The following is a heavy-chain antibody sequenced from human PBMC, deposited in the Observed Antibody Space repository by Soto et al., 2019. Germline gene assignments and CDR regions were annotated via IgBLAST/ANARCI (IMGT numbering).Heavy chain of an antibody. CDR2: IYSSGRT. Sequence: QVHLQESGPGVVKASETLSLTCSLSGGSTSGKYWSWIRQSAGKGLEWNGRIYSSGRTHYNPSLGSRVSMSVAQNSFSLRLTSVTAADTAIYYCARDFDVNTALDYWYFDLWGRGTQVSVSS. J-gene: IGHJ2*01. D-gene: IGHD3-9*01. CDR3: ARDFDVNTALDYWYFDL. V-gene: IGHV4-4*07. CDR1: GGSTSGKY.